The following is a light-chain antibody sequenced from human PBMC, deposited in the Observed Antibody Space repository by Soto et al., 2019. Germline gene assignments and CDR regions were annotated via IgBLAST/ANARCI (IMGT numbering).Light chain of an antibody. V-gene: IGKV3-20*01. CDR2: GAS. CDR3: QQYGSSLYT. Sequence: EIVLTQSPGTLSLSPGERATLSCGASQSVRSNNLAWYQQKPGQTPRLLIYGASSRAAGVPDRFSGSGSGTDFTLTSTRLEPEDFAVYYCQQYGSSLYTFGQGTKVDIK. CDR1: QSVRSNN. J-gene: IGKJ2*01.